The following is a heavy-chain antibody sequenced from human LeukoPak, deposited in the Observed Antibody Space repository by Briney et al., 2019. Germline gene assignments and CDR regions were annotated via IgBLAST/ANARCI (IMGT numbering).Heavy chain of an antibody. J-gene: IGHJ4*02. CDR3: ARSSVVTAMVHLDY. D-gene: IGHD2-21*02. V-gene: IGHV1-69*06. CDR1: GGTFSSYA. Sequence: ASVKVSCKASGGTFSSYAISWVRQAPGQGLEWMGGIIPIFGTANYAQKFQGRVTITADKSTSTAYMELSSLRSEDTAVYYCARSSVVTAMVHLDYWGQGTPVTVSS. CDR2: IIPIFGTA.